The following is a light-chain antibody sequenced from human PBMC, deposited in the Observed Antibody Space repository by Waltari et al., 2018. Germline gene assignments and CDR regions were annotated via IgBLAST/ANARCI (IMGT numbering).Light chain of an antibody. CDR2: DVT. CDR1: RRDICGYDY. J-gene: IGLJ3*02. CDR3: ISYTSGTTDWV. Sequence: SALAHPASVSGAPGPAIPNPCSTTRRDICGYDYAPWYQQHPGKAPKLLIYDVTNRPSGVSNRFSGSKSGNTASLTISGLQAEDEAVYFCISYTSGTTDWVFGGGTKLTVL. V-gene: IGLV2-14*03.